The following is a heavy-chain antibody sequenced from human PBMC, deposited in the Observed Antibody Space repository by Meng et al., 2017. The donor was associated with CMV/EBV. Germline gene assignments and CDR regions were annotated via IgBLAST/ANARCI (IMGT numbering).Heavy chain of an antibody. J-gene: IGHJ6*02. V-gene: IGHV3-21*01. CDR3: AGDLSNCGILTGYQYYYYGMDV. Sequence: GGLRRPPCAAPGFTFSSYSMNWVRQVPGKGLEWVSSISSSSSYIYYADSVKGRFTISRDNAKNSLYLQMNSLRAEDTAVYYCAGDLSNCGILTGYQYYYYGMDVWGQGTTVTVSS. D-gene: IGHD3-9*01. CDR1: GFTFSSYS. CDR2: ISSSSSYI.